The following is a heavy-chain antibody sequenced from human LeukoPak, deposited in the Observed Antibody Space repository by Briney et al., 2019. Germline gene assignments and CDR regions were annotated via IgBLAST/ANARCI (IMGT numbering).Heavy chain of an antibody. V-gene: IGHV4-4*07. D-gene: IGHD3-22*01. J-gene: IGHJ4*02. CDR1: GGSISSYY. CDR3: ARVVVSGYYPVFDY. Sequence: PSETLSLTCAVSGGSISSYYWSWIRQPAGKGLEWIGRIYTSGSTNYNPSLKSRVTMSVDTSKNQFSLKLSSVTAADTAVYYCARVVVSGYYPVFDYWGQGTLVTVSS. CDR2: IYTSGST.